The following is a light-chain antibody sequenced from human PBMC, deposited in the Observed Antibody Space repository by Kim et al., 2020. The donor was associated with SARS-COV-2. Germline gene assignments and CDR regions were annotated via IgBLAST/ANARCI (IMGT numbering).Light chain of an antibody. J-gene: IGLJ2*01. CDR3: NSRDSSGDHLRV. CDR2: GKN. Sequence: LGQTVRITCQGDSLRSYYASWYQQKPGQAPVLVIYGKNNRPSGIPDRFSGSSSGNTASLTITGAQAEDEADYYCNSRDSSGDHLRVFGGGTKLTVL. V-gene: IGLV3-19*01. CDR1: SLRSYY.